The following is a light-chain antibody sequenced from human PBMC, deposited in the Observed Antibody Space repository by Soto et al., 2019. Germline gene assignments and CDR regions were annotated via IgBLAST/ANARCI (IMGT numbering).Light chain of an antibody. CDR2: GAS. CDR1: QSVSSN. Sequence: EIVMTQSPATLSVSPGERATLSCRASQSVSSNLAWYQQKPGQAPRLLICGASTRATGFPARFSGSLSGTEFTLTISSLQSDDFALYSCQQYNNWPPYTFGQGTKLEIK. CDR3: QQYNNWPPYT. J-gene: IGKJ2*01. V-gene: IGKV3-15*01.